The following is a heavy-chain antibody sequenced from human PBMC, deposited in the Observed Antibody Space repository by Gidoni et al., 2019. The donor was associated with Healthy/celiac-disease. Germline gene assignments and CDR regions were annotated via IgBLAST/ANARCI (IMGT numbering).Heavy chain of an antibody. V-gene: IGHV3-33*01. CDR2: IWYDGSNK. Sequence: GFTFSSYGMHWVRQAPGKGLEWVAVIWYDGSNKYYADSVKGRFTISRDNSKNTLYLQMNSLRAEDTAVYYCARDSSSGWSPLGFMDVWGKGTTVTVSS. D-gene: IGHD6-19*01. CDR3: ARDSSSGWSPLGFMDV. CDR1: GFTFSSYG. J-gene: IGHJ6*03.